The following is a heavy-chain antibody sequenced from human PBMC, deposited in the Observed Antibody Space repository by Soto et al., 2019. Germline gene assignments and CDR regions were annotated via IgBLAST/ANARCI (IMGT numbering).Heavy chain of an antibody. CDR3: ARHGSY. V-gene: IGHV4-39*01. Sequence: SEPLSLTCTVSGVSISNTSDYWGWIRQSPGKGLEWIGTIYYSGKTYYHPALKSRVTISVDTSNNRFSLKLSSVTAADTAVYYCARHGSYWGQGTLVTVSS. CDR1: GVSISNTSDY. CDR2: IYYSGKT. J-gene: IGHJ4*02.